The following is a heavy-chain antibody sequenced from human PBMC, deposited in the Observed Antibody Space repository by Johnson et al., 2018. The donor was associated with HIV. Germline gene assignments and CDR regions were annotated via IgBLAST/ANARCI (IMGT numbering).Heavy chain of an antibody. CDR3: ARKGDAFDI. V-gene: IGHV3-30*04. J-gene: IGHJ3*02. Sequence: QVQLVESGGGLVQPGRSLRLSCAASGFTFSSYAMHWVRQAPGKGLEWVAVISFDGSNKYYADSVKGRFTFSRDHSKNTLYLLMNSLRAEDTAVYYCARKGDAFDIWGQGTMVTVSS. CDR1: GFTFSSYA. CDR2: ISFDGSNK.